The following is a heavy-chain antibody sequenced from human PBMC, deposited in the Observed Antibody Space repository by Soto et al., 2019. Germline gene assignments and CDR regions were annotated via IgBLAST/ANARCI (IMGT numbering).Heavy chain of an antibody. CDR1: GFTVSNNY. V-gene: IGHV3-53*01. D-gene: IGHD6-25*01. Sequence: EVQLVESGGGLIQPGGSLRLSCAVSGFTVSNNYMSWVRQAPGKGLEGVSVIYSGGYTAYGDSVKGRFTISRDNSKNTLILQKKSLGADDPAWYYCGAQRGGGGYWGQGTLVTVSS. CDR3: GAQRGGGGY. CDR2: IYSGGYT. J-gene: IGHJ4*02.